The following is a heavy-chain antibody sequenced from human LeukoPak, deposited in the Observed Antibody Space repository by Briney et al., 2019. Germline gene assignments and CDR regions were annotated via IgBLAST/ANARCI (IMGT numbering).Heavy chain of an antibody. CDR3: ARVGPGAFDI. CDR1: GGSISGSH. J-gene: IGHJ3*02. V-gene: IGHV4-59*01. CDR2: VYYTGDT. Sequence: SETLSLTCTVSGGSISGSHWTWIRQSPGKELEWIGHVYYTGDTNYNPSLRSRVTMSVDTSKNQFSLKLSSVTAADTAVYYCARVGPGAFDIWGQGTMVTVSS.